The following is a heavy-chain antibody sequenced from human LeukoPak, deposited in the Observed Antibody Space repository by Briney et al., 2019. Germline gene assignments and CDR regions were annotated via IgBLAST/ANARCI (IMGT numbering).Heavy chain of an antibody. CDR1: GYSISSGYY. J-gene: IGHJ4*02. Sequence: SETLSLTCTVSGYSISSGYYWGWIRQPPGKGLEWIGYIYYSGSTYYNPSLKSRVTISVDTSKNQFSLKLSSVTAADTAVYYCVSGSSAYWGQGTLVTVSS. V-gene: IGHV4-38-2*02. CDR2: IYYSGST. D-gene: IGHD1-26*01. CDR3: VSGSSAY.